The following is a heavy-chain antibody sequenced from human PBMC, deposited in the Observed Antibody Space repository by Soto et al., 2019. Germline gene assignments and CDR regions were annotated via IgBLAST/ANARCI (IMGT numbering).Heavy chain of an antibody. CDR1: GYTLTELS. V-gene: IGHV1-24*01. CDR2: FDPEDGET. D-gene: IGHD6-19*01. CDR3: APAPKKSIAVALDY. Sequence: GASVKVSCKVSGYTLTELSMHWVRQAPGKGLEWMGGFDPEDGETIYAQKFQDRVTMTEDTSTDTAYMELSSLRSEDTAVYYCAPAPKKSIAVALDYWGQGTLVTVSS. J-gene: IGHJ4*02.